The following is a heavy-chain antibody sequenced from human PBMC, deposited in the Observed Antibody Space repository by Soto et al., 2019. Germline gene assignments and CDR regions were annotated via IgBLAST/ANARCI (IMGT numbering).Heavy chain of an antibody. J-gene: IGHJ6*02. Sequence: SGPTLVNPTQTLTLTCTFSGFSLSTSGMCVSWIRQPPGKALEWLALIDWDDDKYYSTSLKTRLTISKDTSKNQVVLTMTNKDPVDTATYYCARMPQMGYYSGMDVWGQGTTVTVSS. V-gene: IGHV2-70*01. CDR3: ARMPQMGYYSGMDV. CDR1: GFSLSTSGMC. D-gene: IGHD2-8*01. CDR2: IDWDDDK.